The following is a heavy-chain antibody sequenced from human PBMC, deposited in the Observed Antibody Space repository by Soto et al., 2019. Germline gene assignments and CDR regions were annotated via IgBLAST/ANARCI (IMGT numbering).Heavy chain of an antibody. CDR3: ARAPSHGWYQHFDY. V-gene: IGHV5-51*01. CDR2: IYPGDSDT. CDR1: GYGFASYW. D-gene: IGHD6-19*01. J-gene: IGHJ4*02. Sequence: EVQLVQSGAEVKKPGESLKISCEASGYGFASYWIGWVRQMPGKGLGWMGVIYPGDSDTRYSPSFQGHVTISADKSINTAYLQWSSLEASDTAIYYCARAPSHGWYQHFDYWGQGTLVTVSS.